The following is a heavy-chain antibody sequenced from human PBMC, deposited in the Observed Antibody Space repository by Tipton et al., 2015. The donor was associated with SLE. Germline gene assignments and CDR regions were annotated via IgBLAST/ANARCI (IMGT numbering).Heavy chain of an antibody. CDR2: IFYSGST. CDR3: ARAGDSSGYYYAY. D-gene: IGHD3-22*01. CDR1: GGSISSSNYY. V-gene: IGHV4-39*07. J-gene: IGHJ4*02. Sequence: LRLSCTVSGGSISSSNYYWGWFRQPPGKGLEWIGSIFYSGSTYYNPSLKSRVTISVDTSKNQFSLKLTSVTAADTAMYYCARAGDSSGYYYAYWGQGTLVTVSS.